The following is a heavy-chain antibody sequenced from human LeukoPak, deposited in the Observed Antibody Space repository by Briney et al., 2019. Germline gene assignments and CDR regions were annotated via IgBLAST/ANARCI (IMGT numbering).Heavy chain of an antibody. V-gene: IGHV4-39*07. CDR3: ARVYCTSTICFLLGDY. Sequence: PSETLSLTWTFSGVSISSDGYYWGWVRQPPGKGLEWIGEIYHSGSTNYNPSLKSRVTISVDKSKNQFSLRLSSVTAADTAVYYCARVYCTSTICFLLGDYWGQGTLVTVSS. CDR1: GVSISSDGYY. J-gene: IGHJ4*02. D-gene: IGHD2-2*01. CDR2: IYHSGST.